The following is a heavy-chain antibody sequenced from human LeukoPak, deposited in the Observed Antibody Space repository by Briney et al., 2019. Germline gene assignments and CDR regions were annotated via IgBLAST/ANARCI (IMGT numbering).Heavy chain of an antibody. V-gene: IGHV3-33*01. CDR3: ARGAIVVVPASVVVVATVDFDY. J-gene: IGHJ4*02. CDR1: GFTFSSYG. CDR2: IWYDGSNK. D-gene: IGHD2-2*01. Sequence: GRSLRLSCAASGFTFSSYGMHWVRQAPGKGLEWVAVIWYDGSNKYCADSVKGRFTISRDNSKNTLYLQMNSLRAEDTAVYYCARGAIVVVPASVVVVATVDFDYWGQGTLVTVSS.